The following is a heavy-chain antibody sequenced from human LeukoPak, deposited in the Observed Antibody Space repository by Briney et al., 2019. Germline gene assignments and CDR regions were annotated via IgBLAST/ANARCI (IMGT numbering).Heavy chain of an antibody. D-gene: IGHD3-10*01. CDR2: LYYSGST. CDR3: ARGSKMVRGARHYNYFDP. J-gene: IGHJ5*02. V-gene: IGHV4-39*07. Sequence: SETLSLTCTVSGGSITSTNDYWGWIRQPPGKGLEPPGKGLEWIAGLYYSGSTHYNPSLKSRVTLSADTSKNQFSLNLNSVTAADTAVYYCARGSKMVRGARHYNYFDPWGQGTLVTVSS. CDR1: GGSITSTNDY.